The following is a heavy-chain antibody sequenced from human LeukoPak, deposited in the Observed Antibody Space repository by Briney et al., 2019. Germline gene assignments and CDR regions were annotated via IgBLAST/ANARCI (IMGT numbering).Heavy chain of an antibody. CDR1: GGSMRSYY. CDR3: ARVICSGGSCRFDY. CDR2: IHTSGST. Sequence: SETLSLTCTVSGGSMRSYYWSWIRQPAGKGLEWIGRIHTSGSTNYNPSLKSRVTMSVDTSKNQFSLKLSSVTAADTAVYYCARVICSGGSCRFDYWGQGTLVTVSS. V-gene: IGHV4-4*07. J-gene: IGHJ4*02. D-gene: IGHD2-15*01.